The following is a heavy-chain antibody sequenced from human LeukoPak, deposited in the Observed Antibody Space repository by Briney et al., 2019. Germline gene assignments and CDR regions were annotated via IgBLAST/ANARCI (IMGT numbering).Heavy chain of an antibody. J-gene: IGHJ6*02. V-gene: IGHV1-18*01. D-gene: IGHD3-10*01. Sequence: ASVKVSCKASGYTFTSYGISWVRQAPGQGLEWMGWISAYNGNTNYAQKLQGRVTMTTDTSTSTAYMELRSLRSDDTAVYYCARDSIMGFGELLFSPFHGLDVWGQGTTVTVSS. CDR1: GYTFTSYG. CDR2: ISAYNGNT. CDR3: ARDSIMGFGELLFSPFHGLDV.